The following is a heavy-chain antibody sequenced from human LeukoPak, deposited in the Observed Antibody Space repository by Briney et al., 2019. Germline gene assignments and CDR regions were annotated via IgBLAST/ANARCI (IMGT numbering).Heavy chain of an antibody. V-gene: IGHV3-21*01. Sequence: GGSLRLSCAASGFTFSSYSMNWVRQAPGKGLEWVSSISSSSSYIYYVDSVKGRFTISRDNAKNSLYLQMNSLRAEDTAVYYCASRMAAAGGGLSRTFDYWGQGTLVTVSS. CDR1: GFTFSSYS. D-gene: IGHD6-13*01. J-gene: IGHJ4*02. CDR2: ISSSSSYI. CDR3: ASRMAAAGGGLSRTFDY.